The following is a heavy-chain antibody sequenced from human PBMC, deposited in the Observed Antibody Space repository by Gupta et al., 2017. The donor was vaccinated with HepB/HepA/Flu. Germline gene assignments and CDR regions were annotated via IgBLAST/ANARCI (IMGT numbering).Heavy chain of an antibody. CDR3: ARVSCHVYSTSCYVYFDY. J-gene: IGHJ4*02. Sequence: QVQLVQSGAEVKKPGASVKVSCKASGYTFTGYYMHWVRQAPGQGLEWMGWINPNSGGTNYAQKFQGRVTMTRDTSISTAYMELSRLRSDDTAVYYCARVSCHVYSTSCYVYFDYWGQGTLVTVSS. CDR2: INPNSGGT. CDR1: GYTFTGYY. V-gene: IGHV1-2*02. D-gene: IGHD2-2*01.